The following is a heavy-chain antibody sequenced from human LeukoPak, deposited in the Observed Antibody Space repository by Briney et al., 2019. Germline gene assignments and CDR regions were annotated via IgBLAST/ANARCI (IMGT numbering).Heavy chain of an antibody. CDR1: GGTITSTNY. Sequence: SGNLSFTGGVSGGTITSTNYWTWVRQPPGKGLEWIGEVNLQGSTNYNPSLMGRVAISVDMSENHISLQLTSVTAADTAVYYCAREGGPYRPLDYSGQGTLVTVSS. J-gene: IGHJ4*02. CDR2: VNLQGST. V-gene: IGHV4-4*02. CDR3: AREGGPYRPLDY.